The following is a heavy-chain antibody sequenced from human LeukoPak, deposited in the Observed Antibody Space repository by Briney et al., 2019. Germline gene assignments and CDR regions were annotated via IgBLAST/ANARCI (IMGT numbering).Heavy chain of an antibody. CDR1: GYSISTGYY. V-gene: IGHV4-38-2*02. CDR2: IYHSGST. J-gene: IGHJ4*02. Sequence: PSETLSLTCTVSGYSISTGYYWGWIRQPPGKGLEWIGTIYHSGSTYYNPSLKSRFTISIDTSKNQFSLKLSSVTDADTAVYYGARVSFNGHNDYWGQGTLVTVSS. CDR3: ARVSFNGHNDY.